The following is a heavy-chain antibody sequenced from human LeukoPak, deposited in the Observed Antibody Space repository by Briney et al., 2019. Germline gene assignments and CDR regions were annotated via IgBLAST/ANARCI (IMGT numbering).Heavy chain of an antibody. J-gene: IGHJ4*02. D-gene: IGHD1-1*01. Sequence: PSETLSLTCTVSGGSISSSSYYWGWIRQPPGKGREWIGEINHSGSTNYNPSLKSRVTISVDTSKNQFSLKLSSVTAADTAVYYCARAPGQIDYWGQGTLVTVSS. CDR1: GGSISSSSYY. V-gene: IGHV4-39*07. CDR2: INHSGST. CDR3: ARAPGQIDY.